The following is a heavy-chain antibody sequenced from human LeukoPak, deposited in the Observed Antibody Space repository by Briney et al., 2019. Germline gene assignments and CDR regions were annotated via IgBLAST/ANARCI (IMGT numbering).Heavy chain of an antibody. CDR3: ARGVNWFDP. D-gene: IGHD6-13*01. J-gene: IGHJ5*02. CDR1: GGSISSYY. V-gene: IGHV4-59*12. Sequence: KPSETLSLTCTVSGGSISSYYWSWIRQPPGKGLEWIGYIYYSGNTNYNPSLKSRVTISVDTSKNQFSLKLSSVTAADTAVYYCARGVNWFDPWGQGTLVTVSS. CDR2: IYYSGNT.